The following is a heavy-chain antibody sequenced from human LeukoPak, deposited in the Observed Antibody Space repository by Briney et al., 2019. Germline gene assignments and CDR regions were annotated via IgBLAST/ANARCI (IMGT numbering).Heavy chain of an antibody. CDR1: GYTFVGHY. V-gene: IGHV1-18*04. CDR3: ARARIDFWSGFYYYYGMDV. CDR2: ISAYNGNT. D-gene: IGHD3-3*01. J-gene: IGHJ6*02. Sequence: ASVKVSCKASGYTFVGHYMHWVRQAPGQGLEWMGWISAYNGNTNYAQKLQGRVTMTTDTSTSTAYMELRSLRSDDTAVYYCARARIDFWSGFYYYYGMDVWGQGTTVTVSS.